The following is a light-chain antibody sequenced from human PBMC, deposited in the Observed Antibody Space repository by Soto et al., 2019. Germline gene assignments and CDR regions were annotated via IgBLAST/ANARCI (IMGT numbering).Light chain of an antibody. V-gene: IGKV1-5*01. CDR2: DAS. CDR1: QNSRNL. Sequence: DIQLTQSPSTLSAAVGDSVTITCRASQNSRNLLAWYQQKPGKAPKPLIFDASTLKTGVPSRFGGSGSGAEFNFTITCLQPDDFAPYFCQQYYTYSTFGQGTRLEIK. J-gene: IGKJ5*01. CDR3: QQYYTYST.